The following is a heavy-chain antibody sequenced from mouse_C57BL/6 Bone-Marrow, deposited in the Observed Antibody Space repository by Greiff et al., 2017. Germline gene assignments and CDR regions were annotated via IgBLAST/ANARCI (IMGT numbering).Heavy chain of an antibody. D-gene: IGHD2-4*01. CDR2: ISDGGSYT. CDR3: ARREITPAWFAY. V-gene: IGHV5-4*03. Sequence: EVMLVESGGGLVKPGGSLKLSCAASGFTFSSYAMSWVRQTPEKSLEWVATISDGGSYTYYPDNVKGRFTISRDNAKNNLYLQMSHLESEDTAMYYCARREITPAWFAYWGQGTLVTVSA. CDR1: GFTFSSYA. J-gene: IGHJ3*01.